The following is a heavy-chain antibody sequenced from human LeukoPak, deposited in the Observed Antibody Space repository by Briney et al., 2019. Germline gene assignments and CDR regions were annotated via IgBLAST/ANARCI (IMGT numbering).Heavy chain of an antibody. CDR2: IYYSGIT. D-gene: IGHD5-12*01. CDR1: GGSISSYY. V-gene: IGHV4-59*08. CDR3: ARQGLLNGYSGYWQFDY. Sequence: SETLSLTCTVSGGSISSYYWSWIRQPPGKGLEWIGYIYYSGITNYNPSLKSRVTISVDTSKNQFSLKLSSVTAADTAVYYCARQGLLNGYSGYWQFDYWGQGTLVTVSS. J-gene: IGHJ4*02.